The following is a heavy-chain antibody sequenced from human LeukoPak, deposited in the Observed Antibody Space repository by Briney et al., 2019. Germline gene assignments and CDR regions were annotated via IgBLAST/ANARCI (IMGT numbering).Heavy chain of an antibody. V-gene: IGHV4-59*01. D-gene: IGHD4-17*01. J-gene: IGHJ5*02. CDR1: GGSISSYY. Sequence: SETLSLTCTVSGGSISSYYWSWIRQPPGKGLEWIGYIYYSGSTNYNPSLKSRVTISVDTSKNQFSLKLSSVTAADTAVYYCTRTNYGDYNWFDPWGQGTLVTVSS. CDR3: TRTNYGDYNWFDP. CDR2: IYYSGST.